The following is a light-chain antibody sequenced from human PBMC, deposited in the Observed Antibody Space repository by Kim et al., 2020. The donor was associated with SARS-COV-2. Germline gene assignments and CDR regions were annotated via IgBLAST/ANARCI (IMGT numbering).Light chain of an antibody. V-gene: IGLV4-69*01. CDR3: QTWGVGFQV. Sequence: ASVKHTCILTGANDKYANAWHQQLPGKGPRFLMKVNSDGTHIRGDGIPDRFSGSSSGPERFLTISSLQSDDEADYYCQTWGVGFQVFGGGTQLTVL. CDR1: GANDKYA. J-gene: IGLJ2*01. CDR2: VNSDGTH.